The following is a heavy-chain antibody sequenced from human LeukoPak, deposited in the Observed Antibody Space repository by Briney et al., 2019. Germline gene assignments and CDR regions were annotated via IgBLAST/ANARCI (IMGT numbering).Heavy chain of an antibody. Sequence: GGSLRLSCAASGFTFSSHALGWARQTPGKGLEWISNLSAGGITLYADSVKGRFSISRDNYKNTLYLQMTGLGAEDTALYFCVYYDSSGYEYGRLRYWGQGTPAIVSS. J-gene: IGHJ4*02. D-gene: IGHD3-22*01. V-gene: IGHV3-23*01. CDR2: LSAGGIT. CDR3: VYYDSSGYEYGRLRY. CDR1: GFTFSSHA.